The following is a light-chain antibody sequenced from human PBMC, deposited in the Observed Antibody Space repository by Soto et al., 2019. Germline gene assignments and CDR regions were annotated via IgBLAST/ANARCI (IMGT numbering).Light chain of an antibody. CDR3: QQYGNSPIT. CDR2: GAS. J-gene: IGKJ5*01. CDR1: QIVRSRY. Sequence: TVFTHSPFTLSLSPVERATLSFMASQIVRSRYLAWYQQKPGQAPRLLISGASSRATGIPDRFSGSGSGTDFTLTVSRLEPEDFALYYCQQYGNSPITFGQGTRLEIK. V-gene: IGKV3-20*01.